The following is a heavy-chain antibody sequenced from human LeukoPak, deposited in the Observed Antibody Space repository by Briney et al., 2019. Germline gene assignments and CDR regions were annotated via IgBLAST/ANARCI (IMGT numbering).Heavy chain of an antibody. CDR2: IYHSGSS. CDR1: GYSISSGFY. V-gene: IGHV4-38-2*02. CDR3: ARGPFSGSYSGAFDI. Sequence: SETLSLTCTVSGYSISSGFYWGWIRQPPGKGLEWIGSIYHSGSSYYNPSLKSRVTISVDTSKNQFSLKLSSVTAADTAVYYCARGPFSGSYSGAFDIWGQGTMVTVSS. D-gene: IGHD1-26*01. J-gene: IGHJ3*02.